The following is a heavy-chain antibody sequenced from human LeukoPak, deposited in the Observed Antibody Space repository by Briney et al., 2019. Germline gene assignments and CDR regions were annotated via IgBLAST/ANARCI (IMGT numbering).Heavy chain of an antibody. J-gene: IGHJ4*02. D-gene: IGHD1-14*01. V-gene: IGHV4-30-2*01. Sequence: PSETLSLTCSVSGGSISSADYYWSWVRQPPGKGLEWIGNIYYSGGTYYNASVKSRVTISLDRSKNQFSLRLNSVTAADTAVYYCARGDRNYGVVDYWGQGTLVTVSS. CDR2: IYYSGGT. CDR1: GGSISSADYY. CDR3: ARGDRNYGVVDY.